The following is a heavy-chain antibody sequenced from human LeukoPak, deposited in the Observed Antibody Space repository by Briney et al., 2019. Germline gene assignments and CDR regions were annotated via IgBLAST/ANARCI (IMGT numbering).Heavy chain of an antibody. J-gene: IGHJ4*02. CDR1: GGSISSGGYY. CDR3: ASEYQEGYFDY. V-gene: IGHV4-31*03. CDR2: IYYSGST. Sequence: SETLSLTCTVSGGSISSGGYYWSWIRQHPGKGLEWIGYIYYSGSTYYNPSLKSRVTISVDTSKNQFSLKLSAVTAADTAVYYCASEYQEGYFDYWGQGTVVTVSS.